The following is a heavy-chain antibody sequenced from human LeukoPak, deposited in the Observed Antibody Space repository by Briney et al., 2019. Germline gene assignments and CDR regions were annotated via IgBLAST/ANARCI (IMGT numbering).Heavy chain of an antibody. D-gene: IGHD6-13*01. V-gene: IGHV3-73*01. CDR2: VRSKVNNYAT. J-gene: IGHJ4*02. CDR3: ARDMGAAAGLCFDY. Sequence: PGGSLKLSCAASGFTFSASAVHWVRQASGKGLEWVGRVRSKVNNYATAYGASVRGRFTISRDNAKNSLYLQMNSLRAEDTAVYYCARDMGAAAGLCFDYWGQGTLVTVSS. CDR1: GFTFSASA.